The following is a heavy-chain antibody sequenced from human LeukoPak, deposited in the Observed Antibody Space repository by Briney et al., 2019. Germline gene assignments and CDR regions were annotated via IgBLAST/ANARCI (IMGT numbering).Heavy chain of an antibody. J-gene: IGHJ3*02. Sequence: GGSLRLSCAASGFTFSSYSMNWVRQAPGRGLEWVSYITSSSSTIYYADSVKGRFTISRDNAKNSLYLQMNSLRVEDTAVYYCARKYCSGGSCYDGDAFDIWGQGTMVTVSS. CDR2: ITSSSSTI. D-gene: IGHD2-15*01. CDR1: GFTFSSYS. CDR3: ARKYCSGGSCYDGDAFDI. V-gene: IGHV3-48*04.